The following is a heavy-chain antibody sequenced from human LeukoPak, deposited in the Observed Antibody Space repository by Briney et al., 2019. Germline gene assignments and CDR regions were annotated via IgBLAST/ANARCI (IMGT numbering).Heavy chain of an antibody. V-gene: IGHV3-7*01. CDR3: ARDAFGDFSY. J-gene: IGHJ4*02. D-gene: IGHD3-10*01. Sequence: PGGSLRLSCVASGLSFVSYWMDWVRQAPGKGLERVANIRKDGGEIHYVDSVKGRFTISRDNAKNSVYLQMHRLRAEDTAVYYCARDAFGDFSYWGQGILVTVSS. CDR2: IRKDGGEI. CDR1: GLSFVSYW.